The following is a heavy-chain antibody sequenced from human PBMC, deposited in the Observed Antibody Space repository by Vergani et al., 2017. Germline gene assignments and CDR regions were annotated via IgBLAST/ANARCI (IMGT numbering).Heavy chain of an antibody. CDR2: INWNSDSI. CDR3: VKDIAASGNYWYFEL. Sequence: EVQLVESGGGLVQPGRSLRLSCAASGFTFDDYAMHWVRQAPGKGLEWVSGINWNSDSIAYADSVKGRFTISRDNAKNSLYLQMNSLRAEDTALYYCVKDIAASGNYWYFELWGRGTLVGVCS. V-gene: IGHV3-9*01. CDR1: GFTFDDYA. D-gene: IGHD6-13*01. J-gene: IGHJ2*01.